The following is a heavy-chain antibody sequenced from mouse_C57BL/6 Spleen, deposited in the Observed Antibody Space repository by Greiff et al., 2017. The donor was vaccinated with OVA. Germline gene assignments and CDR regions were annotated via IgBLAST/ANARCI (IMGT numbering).Heavy chain of an antibody. CDR3: ARGPTAFAY. CDR1: GYTFTSYW. V-gene: IGHV1-7*01. J-gene: IGHJ3*01. Sequence: VQLQQSGAELAKPGASVKLSCKASGYTFTSYWMHWVKQRPGQGLEWIGYINPSSGYTKYNQKFKDKATLTADKYYSTAAMQLSSLTYEDSSVYYCARGPTAFAYWGQGTLVTVSA. D-gene: IGHD1-2*01. CDR2: INPSSGYT.